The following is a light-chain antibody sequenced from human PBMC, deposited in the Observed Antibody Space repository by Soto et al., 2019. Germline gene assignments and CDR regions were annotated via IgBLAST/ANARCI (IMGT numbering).Light chain of an antibody. V-gene: IGKV3-11*01. CDR1: QGVSSS. CDR2: DAS. CDR3: QQYNKWPLIT. J-gene: IGKJ5*01. Sequence: EIVLTQSPATLSLSPGERATLSCRASQGVSSSLAWYQQKPGQAPRLLIYDASNRATGIPARFSGSGSGTEFTLTISGLQSEDFAIYYCQQYNKWPLITFGQGTRLEI.